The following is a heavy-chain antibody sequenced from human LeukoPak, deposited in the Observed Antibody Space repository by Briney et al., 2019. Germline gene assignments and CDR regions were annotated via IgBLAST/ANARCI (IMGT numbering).Heavy chain of an antibody. V-gene: IGHV3-21*01. CDR2: ITASSTAI. CDR1: GFTFNTYT. Sequence: PGGSLRLSCAASGFTFNTYTMNWVRQAPGKGLEWVSSITASSTAIYSADSVKGRFTMSRDNAKKSLYLQMNSLRAEDTAVYYCARSTDYYGSGIGNAFDIWGQGTMVTVSS. CDR3: ARSTDYYGSGIGNAFDI. D-gene: IGHD3-10*01. J-gene: IGHJ3*02.